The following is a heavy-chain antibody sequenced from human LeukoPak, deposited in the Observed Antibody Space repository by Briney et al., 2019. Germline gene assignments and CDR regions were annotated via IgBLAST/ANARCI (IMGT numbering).Heavy chain of an antibody. CDR2: ISGSGGSK. V-gene: IGHV3-23*01. CDR3: AKESSVAGAGLLDY. Sequence: GGSQRLSCAASGFTFSSYAMSWVRQAPEKGLEWVSSISGSGGSKWFADSVKGRFTISRDNSESTLYLQMNRLRAEDTALYYCAKESSVAGAGLLDYWGQGTLVTVFS. D-gene: IGHD6-19*01. CDR1: GFTFSSYA. J-gene: IGHJ4*02.